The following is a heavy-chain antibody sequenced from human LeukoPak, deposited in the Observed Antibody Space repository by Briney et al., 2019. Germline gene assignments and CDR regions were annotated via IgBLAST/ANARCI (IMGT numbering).Heavy chain of an antibody. CDR1: GFSFTTYW. V-gene: IGHV4-39*01. D-gene: IGHD1-26*01. CDR2: IYYSGST. CDR3: ARQSSVWWATHNFFDY. J-gene: IGHJ4*02. Sequence: NSGGSLRLSCAASGFSFTTYWMGWIRQPPGKGLEWIGSIYYSGSTYYNPSLKSRVTISVDTSKNQFSLKLSSVTAADTAVYYCARQSSVWWATHNFFDYWGQGTLVTVSS.